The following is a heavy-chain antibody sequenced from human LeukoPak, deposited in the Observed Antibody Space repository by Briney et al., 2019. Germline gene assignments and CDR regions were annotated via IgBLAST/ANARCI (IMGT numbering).Heavy chain of an antibody. D-gene: IGHD2-2*01. V-gene: IGHV3-23*01. CDR1: GFTFSSYS. CDR2: ISGSGGST. CDR3: AKDPGYQVVYCFDY. Sequence: GGSLRLSCAASGFTFSSYSMNWVRQAPGKGLEWVSGISGSGGSTDYADSVKGRFTISRDNSKNTLYLQMNSLRVEDTAVYYCAKDPGYQVVYCFDYWGQGTLVTVSS. J-gene: IGHJ4*02.